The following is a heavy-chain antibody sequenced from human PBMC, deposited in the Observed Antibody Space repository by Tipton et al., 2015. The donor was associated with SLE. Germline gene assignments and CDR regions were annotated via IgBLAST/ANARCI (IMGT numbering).Heavy chain of an antibody. CDR1: GDSVSSYY. CDR2: IYHSGNT. D-gene: IGHD3-3*01. V-gene: IGHV4-59*02. Sequence: TLSLTCTVSGDSVSSYYWSWIRQPPGKGLEWIGNIYHSGNTKYNPSLKSRVSTSVDTYKNQFSLKVTSVTAADTAIYYCARNFGVVGVVVGQYFNYYGMDVWGQGTTEAVSS. J-gene: IGHJ6*02. CDR3: ARNFGVVGVVVGQYFNYYGMDV.